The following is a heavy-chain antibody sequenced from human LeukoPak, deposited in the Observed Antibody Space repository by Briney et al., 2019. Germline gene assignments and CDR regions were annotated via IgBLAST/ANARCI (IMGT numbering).Heavy chain of an antibody. CDR1: GGSISSYY. Sequence: TSETLSLTCTVSGGSISSYYWSWIRQPPGKGLEWTGYIYYSGSTNYNPSLKSRVTISVDTSKNQFSLKLSSVTAADTAVYYCARTLRPREYYGMDVWGQGTTVTVSS. CDR2: IYYSGST. CDR3: ARTLRPREYYGMDV. D-gene: IGHD4-17*01. V-gene: IGHV4-59*08. J-gene: IGHJ6*02.